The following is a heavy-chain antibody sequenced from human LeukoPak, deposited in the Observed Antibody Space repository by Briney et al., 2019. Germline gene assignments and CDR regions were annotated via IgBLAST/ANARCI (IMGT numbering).Heavy chain of an antibody. D-gene: IGHD3-22*01. V-gene: IGHV5-51*01. CDR2: IYPSDSDT. CDR3: ARLAYYESSGYHLDY. CDR1: GYSLTSYW. Sequence: GESLKISCKSSGYSLTSYWIAWVRQMSGKGLEWMGVIYPSDSDTRYSPSFQGQVTYSADKSITTAYLQWSSLKASDIAMYYCARLAYYESSGYHLDYWGQGTLVTVHS. J-gene: IGHJ4*02.